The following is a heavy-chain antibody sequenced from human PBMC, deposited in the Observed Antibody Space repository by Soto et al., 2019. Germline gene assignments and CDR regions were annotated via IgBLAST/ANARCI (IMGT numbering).Heavy chain of an antibody. CDR1: GGSISTSNYY. J-gene: IGHJ4*02. CDR3: ASLQVPGNFDY. CDR2: IYYRGDT. Sequence: QLQLQESGPGLVKPSETLSLTCNVSGGSISTSNYYWAWVRQAPGKGLEWIANIYYRGDTYYHPSLRTRLTVSVDTSKNQFSLRPTSLTAADTAMYFCASLQVPGNFDYWGQGTLVTVSS. D-gene: IGHD6-13*01. V-gene: IGHV4-39*01.